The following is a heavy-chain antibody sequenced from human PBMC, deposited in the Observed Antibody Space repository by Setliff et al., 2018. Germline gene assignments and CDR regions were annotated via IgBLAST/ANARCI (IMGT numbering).Heavy chain of an antibody. CDR1: GFTFSRYW. D-gene: IGHD3-10*01. Sequence: GGSLRLSCAASGFTFSRYWMSWVRQAPGKGLEWVANIKQDGSEKYYVDSVKGRFTISRDNAKKSVCLQMNSLRAEDTAVYYCARDHAYGSRFYYYYYGMDVWGQGTTVTVS. CDR3: ARDHAYGSRFYYYYYGMDV. J-gene: IGHJ6*02. CDR2: IKQDGSEK. V-gene: IGHV3-7*01.